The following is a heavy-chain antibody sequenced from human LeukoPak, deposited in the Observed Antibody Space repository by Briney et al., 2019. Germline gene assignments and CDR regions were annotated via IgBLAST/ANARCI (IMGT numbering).Heavy chain of an antibody. V-gene: IGHV1-8*01. CDR2: MNPNSGNT. Sequence: ASVTVSCTASGYTFTSYDINWVRQAPGQGLEWMGWMNPNSGNTGYAQKFQGRVTMTRNTSISTAYMELSSLRSEDTAVYYCARGKLVVGYMDVWGKGTTVTVSS. J-gene: IGHJ6*03. CDR1: GYTFTSYD. D-gene: IGHD2-2*01. CDR3: ARGKLVVGYMDV.